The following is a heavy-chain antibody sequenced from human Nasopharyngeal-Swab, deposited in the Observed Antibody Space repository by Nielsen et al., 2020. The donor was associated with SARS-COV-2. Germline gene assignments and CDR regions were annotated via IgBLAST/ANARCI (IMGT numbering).Heavy chain of an antibody. V-gene: IGHV4-39*01. Sequence: WIRQPPGKGLEWIGSIYYSGSTYYNPSLKSRVTISVDTSKNQFSLKLSSVTAADTAVYYCARQGTRCSGGSCYWDAFDISGQGTMVTVSS. CDR2: IYYSGST. CDR3: ARQGTRCSGGSCYWDAFDI. D-gene: IGHD2-15*01. J-gene: IGHJ3*02.